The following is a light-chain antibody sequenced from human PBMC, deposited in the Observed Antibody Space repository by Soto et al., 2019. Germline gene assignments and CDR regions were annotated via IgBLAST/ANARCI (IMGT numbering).Light chain of an antibody. CDR3: SSYTSTSTLYV. CDR1: SSDIGAYNY. J-gene: IGLJ1*01. CDR2: EVT. V-gene: IGLV2-14*01. Sequence: QSVLTQPPSASGSPGQSVTISCTGTSSDIGAYNYVSWYQQHPGKVPKLMIYEVTNRPSGLSNRFSGSKSGNTASLTISGLQAEDEADYFCSSYTSTSTLYVFGTGTKVTVL.